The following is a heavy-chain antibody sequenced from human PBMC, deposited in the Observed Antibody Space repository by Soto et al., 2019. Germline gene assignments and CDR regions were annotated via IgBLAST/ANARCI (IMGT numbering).Heavy chain of an antibody. V-gene: IGHV3-33*01. Sequence: QVQLVESGGGVVQPGRSLRLSCAASGFTFGTYAMHWVRQAPGKGLEWVAVIYYDGSNKYYADSVEGRFTISRDNSKNTLYLQMNSLRAEDTAVYYCARAFCTNGVCYYYFDYWGQGTLVTVSS. CDR3: ARAFCTNGVCYYYFDY. D-gene: IGHD2-8*01. CDR1: GFTFGTYA. J-gene: IGHJ4*02. CDR2: IYYDGSNK.